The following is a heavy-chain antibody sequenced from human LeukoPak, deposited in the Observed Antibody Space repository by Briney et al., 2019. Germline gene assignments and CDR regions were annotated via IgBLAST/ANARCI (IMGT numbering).Heavy chain of an antibody. V-gene: IGHV4-34*01. CDR1: GGSFSGYY. CDR3: ARGIPFDP. J-gene: IGHJ5*02. Sequence: SETLSLTCAVYGGSFSGYYWSWIRQPPGKGLEWIGEINHSGSTNYNPSLKSRVTISVDTSKNQFSLKLSSVAAADTAVYYCARGIPFDPWGQGTLVTVSS. CDR2: INHSGST.